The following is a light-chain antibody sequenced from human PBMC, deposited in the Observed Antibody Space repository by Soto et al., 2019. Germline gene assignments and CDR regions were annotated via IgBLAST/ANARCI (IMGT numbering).Light chain of an antibody. Sequence: QSGLTEPPAVSEGPRQRVTISCSGSSSNIGNNAVNWYQQLPGKAPKLLIYYDDLLPSGVSDRFSGSKSGTPASLAISGLQSEDEADYYCATWADRLNGHVFGTGTKVTV. CDR2: YDD. CDR3: ATWADRLNGHV. CDR1: SSNIGNNA. J-gene: IGLJ1*01. V-gene: IGLV1-36*01.